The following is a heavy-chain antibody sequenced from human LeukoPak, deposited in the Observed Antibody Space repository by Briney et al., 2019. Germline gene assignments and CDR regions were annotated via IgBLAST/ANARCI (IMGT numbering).Heavy chain of an antibody. D-gene: IGHD5-12*01. V-gene: IGHV1-2*02. CDR3: AKKVRGPSHPLDF. Sequence: ASVKVSCKASGYTFTGYAIHWVRQALGQGLEWMGWINPEKRDTGYAHKFQGRVTMTSDTSISTAYMELSSLRSDDTAVYYCAKKVRGPSHPLDFWGQGTLVTVSS. CDR2: INPEKRDT. J-gene: IGHJ4*02. CDR1: GYTFTGYA.